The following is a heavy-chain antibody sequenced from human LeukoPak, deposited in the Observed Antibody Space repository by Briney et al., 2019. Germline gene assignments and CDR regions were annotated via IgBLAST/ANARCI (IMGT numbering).Heavy chain of an antibody. CDR3: ARIGYSSSWYVDY. CDR2: IYYSGIT. CDR1: GGSISSGFYY. V-gene: IGHV4-39*07. J-gene: IGHJ4*02. D-gene: IGHD6-13*01. Sequence: SETLSLTCTVSGGSISSGFYYWAWIRQPPGKGLEWIGSIYYSGITYYNPSLKSPVTISVDTSKNQFSLKLSSVTAADTAVYYCARIGYSSSWYVDYWGQGTLVIVSS.